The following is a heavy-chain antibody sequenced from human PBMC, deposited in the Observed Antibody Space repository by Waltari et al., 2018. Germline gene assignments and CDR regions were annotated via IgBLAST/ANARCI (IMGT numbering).Heavy chain of an antibody. Sequence: QVQLQESGPGLVKPSQNLSLTCTVSGGSISSGGYYWSWIRQHPGKGLEWIGYIYYSGSTYYNPSLKSRVTISVDTSKNQFSLKLSSVTAADTAVYYCARGYVDTAMAFDYWGQGTLVTVSS. CDR1: GGSISSGGYY. CDR3: ARGYVDTAMAFDY. J-gene: IGHJ4*02. V-gene: IGHV4-31*03. CDR2: IYYSGST. D-gene: IGHD5-18*01.